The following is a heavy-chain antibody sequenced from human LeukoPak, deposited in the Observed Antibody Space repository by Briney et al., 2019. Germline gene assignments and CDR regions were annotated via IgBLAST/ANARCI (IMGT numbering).Heavy chain of an antibody. Sequence: GGSLRLSCAASGFTFSSHWMHWVRQAPGKGLVWVSAIDGGGTTYYADSAKGRFAISRDNSKNTLSLHMASLTAEDTAIYFCAKDGYCDSTSCQFDFWGQGTLVTVSS. D-gene: IGHD2-2*03. V-gene: IGHV3-23*01. CDR3: AKDGYCDSTSCQFDF. CDR2: IDGGGTT. CDR1: GFTFSSHW. J-gene: IGHJ4*02.